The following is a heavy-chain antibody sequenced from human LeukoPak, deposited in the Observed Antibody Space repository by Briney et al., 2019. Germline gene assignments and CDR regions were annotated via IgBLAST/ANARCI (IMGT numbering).Heavy chain of an antibody. D-gene: IGHD1-26*01. CDR3: ARVLLGATTINYYYYYMDV. Sequence: GGSLRLSCAASGFTFSSYTINWVRQAPGKRLEWVSSITSSSSYINYADSAKGRFTISRDNAKNSLYLQMNSLRAEDTAVYYCARVLLGATTINYYYYYMDVWGKGTTVTVSS. CDR2: ITSSSSYI. CDR1: GFTFSSYT. V-gene: IGHV3-21*01. J-gene: IGHJ6*03.